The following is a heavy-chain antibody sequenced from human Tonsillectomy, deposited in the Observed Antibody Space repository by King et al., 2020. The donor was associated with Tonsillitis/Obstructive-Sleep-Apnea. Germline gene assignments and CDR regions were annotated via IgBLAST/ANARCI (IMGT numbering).Heavy chain of an antibody. V-gene: IGHV3-11*06. J-gene: IGHJ4*02. D-gene: IGHD5-12*01. CDR2: ISSSSSYT. Sequence: VQLVESGGGLVKPGRSLRLSCAASGFTFSDYYMSWIRQAPGKGLEWVSYISSSSSYTNYADSVKGRFTISRDNAKNSLYLQMNSLRAEDTAVYYCAREDTVASIDYWGQGTLVTVSS. CDR3: AREDTVASIDY. CDR1: GFTFSDYY.